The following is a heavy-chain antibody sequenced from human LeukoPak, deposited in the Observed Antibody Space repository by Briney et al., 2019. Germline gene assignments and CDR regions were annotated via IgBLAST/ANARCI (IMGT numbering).Heavy chain of an antibody. Sequence: PGGSLRLSCTASGFTFSYFTMHWVRQAPGKGLVWVSRLNADGNSITYADSVRGRFTISRDNAKNTVHLQMNSLRVEDTAIYFCAGAYSAYDPFDYWGQGILVTVSS. CDR2: LNADGNSI. J-gene: IGHJ4*02. CDR1: GFTFSYFT. V-gene: IGHV3-74*01. CDR3: AGAYSAYDPFDY. D-gene: IGHD5-12*01.